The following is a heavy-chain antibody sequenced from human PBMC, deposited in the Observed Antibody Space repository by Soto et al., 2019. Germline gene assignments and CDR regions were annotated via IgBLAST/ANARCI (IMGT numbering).Heavy chain of an antibody. CDR3: ARGRYGSGEKRPKDWYFDL. Sequence: EVQLVESGGGLVKPGGSLRLSCAASGFTFSSYSMNWVRQAPGKGLEWVSSISSSSSYIYYADSVKGRFTISRDNAKNSRYLQMNSLRAEDTAVYYCARGRYGSGEKRPKDWYFDLWGRGTLVTVSS. V-gene: IGHV3-21*01. CDR1: GFTFSSYS. J-gene: IGHJ2*01. CDR2: ISSSSSYI. D-gene: IGHD3-10*01.